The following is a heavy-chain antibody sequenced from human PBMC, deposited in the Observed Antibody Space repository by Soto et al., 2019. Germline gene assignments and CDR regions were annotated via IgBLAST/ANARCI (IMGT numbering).Heavy chain of an antibody. CDR3: ARGTFLGSVAAHYFDY. D-gene: IGHD6-6*01. Sequence: PSETLSLTCAVSGGSISSSNWWSWVRHPRRKGLEWIGEIYQSGSNNYNPSLKSRVTTSVAKSKNQFSLKLSSVTAADTAMYYCARGTFLGSVAAHYFDYWGQGTLVTVSS. CDR2: IYQSGSN. CDR1: GGSISSSNW. V-gene: IGHV4-4*02. J-gene: IGHJ4*02.